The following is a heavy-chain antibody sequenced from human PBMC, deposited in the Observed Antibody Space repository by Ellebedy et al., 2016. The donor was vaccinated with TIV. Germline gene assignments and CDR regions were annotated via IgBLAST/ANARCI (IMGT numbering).Heavy chain of an antibody. Sequence: GESLKISCAASGFTVSSNYMRWVRQAPGKGLEWVSVFYSGGSTYYADSVKGRFTISRDNSKNTLYLQMNSLGVEDTAVYYCGGRPNGDYHFLDYWGQGTLVTVSS. V-gene: IGHV3-66*01. CDR1: GFTVSSNY. J-gene: IGHJ4*02. CDR2: FYSGGST. D-gene: IGHD4-17*01. CDR3: GGRPNGDYHFLDY.